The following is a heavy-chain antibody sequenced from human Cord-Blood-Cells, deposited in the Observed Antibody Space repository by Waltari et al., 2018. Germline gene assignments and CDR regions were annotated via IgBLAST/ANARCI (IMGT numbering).Heavy chain of an antibody. CDR2: IIPIFGTA. J-gene: IGHJ4*02. V-gene: IGHV1-69*01. CDR3: ARDSYNDQYDFWSGYGGDY. D-gene: IGHD3-3*01. Sequence: QVQLVQSGAEVKKPGSSVKVSCKASGGTFSSYAISWVRQAPGHGLEWMGGIIPIFGTANYAQKFQGRVTITADESTSTAYMELSSLRSEDTAVYYCARDSYNDQYDFWSGYGGDYWGQGTLVTVSS. CDR1: GGTFSSYA.